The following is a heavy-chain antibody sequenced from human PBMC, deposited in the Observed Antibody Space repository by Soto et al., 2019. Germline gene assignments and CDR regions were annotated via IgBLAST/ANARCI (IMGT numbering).Heavy chain of an antibody. CDR3: PREGPPVLD. J-gene: IGHJ4*01. CDR1: GYTFTSYG. Sequence: QVQLVQSGAEVKKPGASVKVSCKASGYTFTSYGISWVRQAPGQGLEWMGWISAYNGNTKYAQKFQDRVTTTRDTSASTAYMELRSLRSDDTAVNYWPREGPPVLDWGQGTLVTVSS. V-gene: IGHV1-18*01. CDR2: ISAYNGNT.